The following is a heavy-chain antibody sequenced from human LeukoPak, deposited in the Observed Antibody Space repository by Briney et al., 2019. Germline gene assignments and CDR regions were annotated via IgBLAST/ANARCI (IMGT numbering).Heavy chain of an antibody. D-gene: IGHD6-13*01. CDR1: GFTFSSYA. J-gene: IGHJ4*02. CDR2: ISGSGGSA. V-gene: IGHV3-23*01. CDR3: ATVSDTIVAAGNVEF. Sequence: GGSLRLSCAASGFTFSSYAMSWVRQAPGKGLEWVSAISGSGGSAYYAGSVKGRFSISRDSSKNALYPQMNSLRAEDTAVYYCATVSDTIVAAGNVEFWGQGTLVTVSS.